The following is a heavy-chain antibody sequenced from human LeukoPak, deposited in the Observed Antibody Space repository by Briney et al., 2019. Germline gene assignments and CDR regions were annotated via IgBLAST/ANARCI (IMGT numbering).Heavy chain of an antibody. J-gene: IGHJ3*02. CDR3: ARGNTLPSGPTAFDI. CDR1: GFTFSSYA. V-gene: IGHV3-30-3*01. D-gene: IGHD2-15*01. CDR2: ISYDGSNK. Sequence: GGSLRLSCAASGFTFSSYAMHWVRQAPGKGLEWVAVISYDGSNKYYADSVKGRFTISRDNSKNTLYLQMNSLRAEDTAVYYCARGNTLPSGPTAFDIWGQGTMVTVSS.